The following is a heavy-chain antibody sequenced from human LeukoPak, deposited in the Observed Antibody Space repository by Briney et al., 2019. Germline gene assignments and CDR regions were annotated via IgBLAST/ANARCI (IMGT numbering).Heavy chain of an antibody. D-gene: IGHD6-19*01. CDR2: ISGSGGST. Sequence: GGSLRLSCAASGFTFSSYGMSWVRQAPGKGLEWVSAISGSGGSTYYADSVKGRFTISRDNSKNTLYLQMNSLRAEDTAVYYCAKDIEYSSGWYVIFDYWGQGTLVTVSS. J-gene: IGHJ4*02. CDR3: AKDIEYSSGWYVIFDY. CDR1: GFTFSSYG. V-gene: IGHV3-23*01.